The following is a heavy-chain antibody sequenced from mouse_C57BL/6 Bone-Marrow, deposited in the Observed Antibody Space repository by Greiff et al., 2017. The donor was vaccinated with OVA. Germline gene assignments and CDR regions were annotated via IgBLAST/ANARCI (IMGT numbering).Heavy chain of an antibody. D-gene: IGHD1-1*01. CDR3: TTKIYYYGSSLFAY. Sequence: EVMLVESGAGLVKPGGSLKLSCAASGFTFSSYAMSWVRQTPEKRLEWVAYISSGGDYIYYADTVKGRFTISRDNARNTLYLQMSSLKSEDTAMYYCTTKIYYYGSSLFAYWGQGTLVTVSA. CDR2: ISSGGDYI. CDR1: GFTFSSYA. V-gene: IGHV5-9-1*02. J-gene: IGHJ3*01.